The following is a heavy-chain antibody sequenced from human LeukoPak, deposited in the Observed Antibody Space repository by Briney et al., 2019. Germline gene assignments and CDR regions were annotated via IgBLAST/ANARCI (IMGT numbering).Heavy chain of an antibody. CDR2: VIPIFGTA. CDR1: GGTFSSCA. D-gene: IGHD3-10*01. J-gene: IGHJ3*02. Sequence: ASVKVSCKASGGTFSSCAISWVRQAPGQGLEWVGGVIPIFGTANYAQKFQGRVTITADESTSTAYMELSSLRSEDTAVYYCATTYYYGSGSYYRPDAFDIWGQGTMVTVSS. CDR3: ATTYYYGSGSYYRPDAFDI. V-gene: IGHV1-69*13.